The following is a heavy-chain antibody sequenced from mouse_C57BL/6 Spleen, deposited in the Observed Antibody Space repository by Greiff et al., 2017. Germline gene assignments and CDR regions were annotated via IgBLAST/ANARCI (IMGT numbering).Heavy chain of an antibody. CDR1: GYAFSSYW. CDR3: ARLDYDGSPMDY. D-gene: IGHD1-1*01. V-gene: IGHV1-80*01. Sequence: QVQLQQSGAELVKPGASVKISCKASGYAFSSYWMTWVKQRPGKGLEWIGQIDPGDGDTNYNGKFKGKVTLTADKSSSTAYMQLSSLTSEDSAVYYCARLDYDGSPMDYWGQGTSVTVSS. J-gene: IGHJ4*01. CDR2: IDPGDGDT.